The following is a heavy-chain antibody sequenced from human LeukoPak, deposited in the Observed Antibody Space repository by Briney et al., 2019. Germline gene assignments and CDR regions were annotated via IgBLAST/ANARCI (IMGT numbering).Heavy chain of an antibody. J-gene: IGHJ6*03. CDR1: GYTLTELS. Sequence: GASVKVSCKVSGYTLTELSMHWVRQAPGKGLEWMGGFDPEDGETIYAQKFQGRVTMTEDTSTDTAYMELSSLRSEDTAVYYCATSHCSGGSCYSSYYYYTDVWGKGTTVTVSS. CDR3: ATSHCSGGSCYSSYYYYTDV. D-gene: IGHD2-15*01. CDR2: FDPEDGET. V-gene: IGHV1-24*01.